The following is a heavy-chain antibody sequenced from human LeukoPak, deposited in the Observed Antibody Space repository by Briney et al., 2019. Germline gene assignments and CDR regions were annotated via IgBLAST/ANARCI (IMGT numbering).Heavy chain of an antibody. CDR2: IDPNSGGT. D-gene: IGHD3-9*01. CDR3: ARVNSYDILTGPLDY. CDR1: GGTFSSYA. V-gene: IGHV1-2*02. J-gene: IGHJ4*02. Sequence: ASVKVSCKASGGTFSSYAISWVRQAPGQGLEWMGWIDPNSGGTKYVQKFQGRVTMTRDTSISTAYMELYRLRSDDTAVYYCARVNSYDILTGPLDYWGQGTLITVSS.